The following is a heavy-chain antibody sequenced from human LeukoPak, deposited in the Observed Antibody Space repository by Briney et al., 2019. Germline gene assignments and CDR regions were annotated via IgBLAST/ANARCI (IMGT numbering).Heavy chain of an antibody. CDR2: ISSSSSYI. J-gene: IGHJ4*02. V-gene: IGHV3-21*01. CDR3: ARGTGTNDY. D-gene: IGHD1-7*01. Sequence: PGGSLRLSCAASGFTFSSYSMNWVRQAPGKGLEWVSSISSSSSYIYYADSVKGRFTISRDNAKNSLYLQINSLRAEDTAVYYCARGTGTNDYWGQGTLVTVSS. CDR1: GFTFSSYS.